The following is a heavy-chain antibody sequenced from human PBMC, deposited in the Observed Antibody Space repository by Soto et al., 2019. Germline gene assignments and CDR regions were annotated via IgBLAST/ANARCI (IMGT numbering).Heavy chain of an antibody. CDR1: GGSISSYY. CDR3: ALIAAAGTISASDI. V-gene: IGHV4-4*07. J-gene: IGHJ3*02. CDR2: IYTSGST. D-gene: IGHD6-13*01. Sequence: SETLSLTCTVSGGSISSYYWSWIRQPAGKGLEWIGRIYTSGSTNYNPSLKSRVTMSVDTSKNQFSLKLSSVTAADTAAYYCALIAAAGTISASDIWGQGTMVT.